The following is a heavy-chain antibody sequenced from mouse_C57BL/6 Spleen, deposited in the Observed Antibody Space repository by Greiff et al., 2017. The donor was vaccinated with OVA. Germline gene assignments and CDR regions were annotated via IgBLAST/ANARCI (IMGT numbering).Heavy chain of an antibody. CDR1: GFTFSSYG. V-gene: IGHV5-6*02. D-gene: IGHD2-5*01. CDR2: ISSGGSYT. J-gene: IGHJ4*01. CDR3: ARRSNNAHAMDY. Sequence: EVKLVESGGDLVKPGGSLKLSCAASGFTFSSYGMSWVRQTPDKRLEWVATISSGGSYTYYPDSVKGRFTISRDNAKNTLYLQMSSLKSEDTAMYYCARRSNNAHAMDYWGQGTSVTVSS.